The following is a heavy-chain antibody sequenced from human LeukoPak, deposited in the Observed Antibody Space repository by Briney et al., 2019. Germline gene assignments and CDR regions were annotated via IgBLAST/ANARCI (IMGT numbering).Heavy chain of an antibody. CDR1: GFTFSDNY. D-gene: IGHD2-21*02. Sequence: GGSLRLSCTASGFTFSDNYMNWVRQSPGKGLEWISYITPTSSHTHYADSVKGRFTISRDNAKNSLFLEMNSLTVDDTAVYYCASLWVTSGYFDIWGRGTL. V-gene: IGHV3-11*03. J-gene: IGHJ2*01. CDR2: ITPTSSHT. CDR3: ASLWVTSGYFDI.